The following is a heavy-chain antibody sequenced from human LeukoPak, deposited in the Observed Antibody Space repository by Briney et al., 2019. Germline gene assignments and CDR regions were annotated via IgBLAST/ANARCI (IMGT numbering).Heavy chain of an antibody. CDR2: IYTSGST. Sequence: SETLSLTCTVSGGSISSYYWSWIRQPPGKGLEWIGYIYTSGSTNYNPSLKSRVTISVDTSKNQFSLKLSSVTAADTAVYYCARLVYVATGIVGATYWFDPWGQGTLVTVSS. J-gene: IGHJ5*02. D-gene: IGHD1-26*01. CDR1: GGSISSYY. CDR3: ARLVYVATGIVGATYWFDP. V-gene: IGHV4-4*09.